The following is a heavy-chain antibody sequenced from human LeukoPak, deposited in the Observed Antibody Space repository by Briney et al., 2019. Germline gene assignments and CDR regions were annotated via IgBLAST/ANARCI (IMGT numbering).Heavy chain of an antibody. V-gene: IGHV1-69*06. D-gene: IGHD3-10*01. J-gene: IGHJ4*02. CDR1: GGTFSSYA. CDR2: IIPIFGTA. CDR3: ARAYYYGSGSYSNYFDY. Sequence: GASVKVSCKASGGTFSSYAISWVRQAPGQGLEWMGGIIPIFGTANYAQKFQGRVTITADKSTSTAYMELSSLRSEDTAVYYCARAYYYGSGSYSNYFDYWGQGTLATVSS.